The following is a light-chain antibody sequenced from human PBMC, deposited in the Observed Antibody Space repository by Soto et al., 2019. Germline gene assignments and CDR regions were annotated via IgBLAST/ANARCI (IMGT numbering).Light chain of an antibody. CDR2: EVS. Sequence: QSALTQPASVSGSPGQSITISCTGTSSDVGSYNYVSWYQQHPGKAPKLMIYEVSDRTSGISSRFSGSKSGNTASLTISGLQTEDEADYYCSSYTSTNTPYVFGTGTKVTVL. CDR3: SSYTSTNTPYV. V-gene: IGLV2-14*01. CDR1: SSDVGSYNY. J-gene: IGLJ1*01.